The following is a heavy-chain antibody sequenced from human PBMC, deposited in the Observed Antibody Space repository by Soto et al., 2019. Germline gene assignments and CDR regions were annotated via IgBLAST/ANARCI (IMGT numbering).Heavy chain of an antibody. CDR1: GGTFSSYA. CDR3: AGERRWAAYCGGDCYSPFDY. V-gene: IGHV1-69*01. D-gene: IGHD2-21*02. Sequence: QVQLVQSGAEAKKPGSSVKVSCKASGGTFSSYAISWVRQDPGQGLEWMGGFIPIFGTANYAQRLQGRVTITADESTSTAYMELSSLRAEDTAVYDCAGERRWAAYCGGDCYSPFDYWGQGTLVTVSS. CDR2: FIPIFGTA. J-gene: IGHJ4*02.